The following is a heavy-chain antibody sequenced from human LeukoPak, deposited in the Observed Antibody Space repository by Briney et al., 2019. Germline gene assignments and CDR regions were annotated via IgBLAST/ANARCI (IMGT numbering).Heavy chain of an antibody. CDR3: ARGGSGSWPFDY. J-gene: IGHJ4*02. CDR2: ISFSSTHI. CDR1: GFIFSNYG. V-gene: IGHV3-21*06. D-gene: IGHD6-13*01. Sequence: GGSLRLSCAASGFIFSNYGMSWVRQAPGKGLEWVSSISFSSTHIYYADSIQGRFTISRDNAENSLYLQMNSLRAEDTAVYYCARGGSGSWPFDYWGQGTLVTVSS.